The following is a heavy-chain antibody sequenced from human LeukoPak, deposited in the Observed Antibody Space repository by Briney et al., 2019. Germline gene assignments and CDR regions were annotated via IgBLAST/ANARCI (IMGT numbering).Heavy chain of an antibody. V-gene: IGHV1-8*01. J-gene: IGHJ4*02. CDR1: GYTFTSYD. D-gene: IGHD2-21*02. CDR3: AKGHIVVVTAIFFDY. CDR2: MNPNSGNT. Sequence: ASVKVSCKASGYTFTSYDINWVRQATGQGLEWMGWMNPNSGNTGYAQKFQGRVTMTRNTSISTAYMELSSLRSEDTAVYYCAKGHIVVVTAIFFDYWGQGTLVTVSS.